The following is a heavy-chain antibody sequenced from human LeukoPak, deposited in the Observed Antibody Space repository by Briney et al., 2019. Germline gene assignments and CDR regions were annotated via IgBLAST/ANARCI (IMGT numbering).Heavy chain of an antibody. CDR2: ISAYNGNT. CDR1: GYTFTSYG. Sequence: ASVKVSCKASGYTFTSYGISWVRQAPGQGLEWMGWISAYNGNTNYAQKLQGRVTMTTDTSTSTAYMELRSLRSDDTAVYYCARGDRNYYGSGSYPTPVDYWGQGTLVTVSS. CDR3: ARGDRNYYGSGSYPTPVDY. V-gene: IGHV1-18*01. J-gene: IGHJ4*02. D-gene: IGHD3-10*01.